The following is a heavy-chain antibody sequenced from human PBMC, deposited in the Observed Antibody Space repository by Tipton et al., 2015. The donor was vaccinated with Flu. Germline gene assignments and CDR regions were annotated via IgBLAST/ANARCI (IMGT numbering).Heavy chain of an antibody. CDR3: ARTRGGYCSSTSCFADYFDF. CDR1: GFTFSSYE. D-gene: IGHD2-2*01. Sequence: GSLRLSCAASGFTFSSYEMNWVRQAPGKGLEWVSYIRSSGTTRYYADSVKGRFTISRDNAKNSLYLQMNSLRAEDTALYYCARTRGGYCSSTSCFADYFDFWGQGTLVTVSS. J-gene: IGHJ4*02. V-gene: IGHV3-48*03. CDR2: IRSSGTTR.